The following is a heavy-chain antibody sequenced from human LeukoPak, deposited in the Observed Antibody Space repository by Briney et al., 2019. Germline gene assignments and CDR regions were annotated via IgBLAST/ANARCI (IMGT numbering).Heavy chain of an antibody. D-gene: IGHD2-2*01. J-gene: IGHJ4*02. CDR2: IHPSVVNT. CDR1: GYTFTSKY. V-gene: IGHV1-46*01. CDR3: ARDCSSTKCVGPVFDH. Sequence: SVKVSCKASGYTFTSKYMHLVRQAPPQALEWTGIIHPSVVNTNYAQKFQGKVASTRDTSTSTVYMELSSLRSEETAIYSCARDCSSTKCVGPVFDHWGQGTLVTVS.